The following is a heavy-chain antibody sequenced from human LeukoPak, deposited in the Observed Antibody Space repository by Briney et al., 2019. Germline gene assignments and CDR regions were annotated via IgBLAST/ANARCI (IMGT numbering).Heavy chain of an antibody. V-gene: IGHV3-23*01. CDR1: AFTFSSYA. Sequence: GRSLRPSYAPAAFTFSSYATSSVSQAPGKRLEWLSTISARGGSTYYFVKGRFTISRDNTKNTLYLQMNSLRAEDTAVYSWAKGYCSSTNCKESFFDYWGEGTLVTVSS. J-gene: IGHJ4*02. CDR2: ISARGGST. D-gene: IGHD2-2*01. CDR3: AKGYCSSTNCKESFFDY.